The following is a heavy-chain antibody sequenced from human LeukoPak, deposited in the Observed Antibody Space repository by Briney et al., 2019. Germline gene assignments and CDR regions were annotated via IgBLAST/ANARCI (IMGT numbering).Heavy chain of an antibody. V-gene: IGHV1-18*01. J-gene: IGHJ3*02. CDR3: ARDRAYSGSAAGAFDI. D-gene: IGHD1-26*01. Sequence: ASVKVSCKASGYTFTSYGISWVRQAPGQGLEWMGWISAYNGNTSYAQKLQGRVTMTTDTSTSTAYMELRSLRSDDTAVYYCARDRAYSGSAAGAFDIWGQGTMVTVSS. CDR2: ISAYNGNT. CDR1: GYTFTSYG.